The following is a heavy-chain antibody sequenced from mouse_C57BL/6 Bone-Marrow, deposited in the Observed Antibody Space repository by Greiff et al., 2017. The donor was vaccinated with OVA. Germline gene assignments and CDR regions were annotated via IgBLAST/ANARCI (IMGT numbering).Heavy chain of an antibody. V-gene: IGHV1-64*01. CDR2: IHPNSGST. Sequence: QVQLQQPGAELVKPGASVKLSCKASGYTFTSYWMHWVKQRPGQGLEWIGMIHPNSGSTNYNEKFKSKATLTVDKSSSTAYMQLSSLTSEDSAVYYCGGNYYGSSLFAYWGQGTLVTVAA. J-gene: IGHJ3*01. D-gene: IGHD1-1*01. CDR1: GYTFTSYW. CDR3: GGNYYGSSLFAY.